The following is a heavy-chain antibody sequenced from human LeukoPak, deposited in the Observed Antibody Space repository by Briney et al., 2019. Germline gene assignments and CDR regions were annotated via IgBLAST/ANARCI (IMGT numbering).Heavy chain of an antibody. CDR3: ARGPDSQWLVHFDF. CDR2: IMPIFGTV. Sequence: GASVKVSCKASGGTFNSHGISWVRQAPGQGLEWMGGIMPIFGTVSYAQKFQGRVTITTDESTSTAYMELNSLRSEDTAVYYCARGPDSQWLVHFDFWGQGTLVTVSS. D-gene: IGHD6-19*01. CDR1: GGTFNSHG. J-gene: IGHJ4*02. V-gene: IGHV1-69*05.